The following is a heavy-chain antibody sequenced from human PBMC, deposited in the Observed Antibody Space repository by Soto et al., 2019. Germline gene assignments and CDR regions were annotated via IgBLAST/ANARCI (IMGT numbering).Heavy chain of an antibody. CDR3: AKMGVGYCSSTSCYGLIFDY. CDR2: ISYDGSNK. J-gene: IGHJ4*02. Sequence: GGSLRLSCAASGFTFSSYGMHWVRQAPGKGLEWVAVISYDGSNKYYADSVKGRFTISRDNSKNTLYLQMNSLRAEDTAVYYCAKMGVGYCSSTSCYGLIFDYWGQGTLVTVSS. V-gene: IGHV3-30*18. D-gene: IGHD2-2*01. CDR1: GFTFSSYG.